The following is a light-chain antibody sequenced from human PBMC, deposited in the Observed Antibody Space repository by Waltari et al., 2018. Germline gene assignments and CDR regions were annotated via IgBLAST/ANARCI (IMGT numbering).Light chain of an antibody. Sequence: EILMTQSPATLSVSPGERATLSCRASQRVSSNLAWYQQTPGQAPRPLIHGASTRATGIPARFSGSGSVTEFTLTISSLQSEDFAVYYCQQYNNWPLTFGGGTKVEIK. CDR3: QQYNNWPLT. CDR1: QRVSSN. J-gene: IGKJ4*01. CDR2: GAS. V-gene: IGKV3-15*01.